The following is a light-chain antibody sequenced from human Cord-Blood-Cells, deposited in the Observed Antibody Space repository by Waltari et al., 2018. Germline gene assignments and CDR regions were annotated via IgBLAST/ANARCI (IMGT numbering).Light chain of an antibody. V-gene: IGLV2-23*02. CDR2: EVS. Sequence: QSALTQPASVSGSPGQSITISCTGTSSDVGSYNLVPWYQQHPGKAPKLMIYEVSKRPSGVSNRFSGSKSGKTASLTISGLQAEDEADYYCCSYAGSSTWVFGGGTKLTVL. J-gene: IGLJ3*02. CDR3: CSYAGSSTWV. CDR1: SSDVGSYNL.